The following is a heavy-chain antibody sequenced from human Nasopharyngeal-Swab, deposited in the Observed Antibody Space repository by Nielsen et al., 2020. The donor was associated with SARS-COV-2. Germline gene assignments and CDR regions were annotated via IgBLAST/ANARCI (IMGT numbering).Heavy chain of an antibody. Sequence: GGSLRLSCAASGFTFSSYAMHWVRQAPGKGLEWVAVISYEGSNKYYANSVKGRFTISRDNSKNTLYLQMNSLRAEDTAVYYCARDYYDRSGYYYVPSFDYWGQGTLVTVSS. CDR1: GFTFSSYA. V-gene: IGHV3-30*04. D-gene: IGHD3-22*01. J-gene: IGHJ4*02. CDR2: ISYEGSNK. CDR3: ARDYYDRSGYYYVPSFDY.